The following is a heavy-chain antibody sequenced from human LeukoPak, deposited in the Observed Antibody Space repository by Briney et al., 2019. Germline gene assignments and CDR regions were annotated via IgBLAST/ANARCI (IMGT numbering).Heavy chain of an antibody. V-gene: IGHV1-18*01. J-gene: IGHJ4*02. CDR1: GYTFASYG. CDR2: TSGYNGDT. Sequence: ASVKVSCKTSGYTFASYGISWVRQAPGQGLEWMGWTSGYNGDTNYAQNLQGRVTTTTETSTTTVYMELRSLRSDDTAVYYCARPRVAGSFDYWGQGTLVTVSS. D-gene: IGHD6-19*01. CDR3: ARPRVAGSFDY.